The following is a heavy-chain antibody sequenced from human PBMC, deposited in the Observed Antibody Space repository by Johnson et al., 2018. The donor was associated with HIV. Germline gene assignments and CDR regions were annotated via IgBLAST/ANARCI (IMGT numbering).Heavy chain of an antibody. CDR2: ISYDGSNK. Sequence: QVQLVESGGGLVQPGGSLRLSCAASGFTVSSYAMHWVRQAPGKGLEWVAVISYDGSNKYYADSVKGRFTISRDNSKNTLYLQMNSLRAEDTAVYYCARDSDSLYAFDIWGQGTMVTVSS. J-gene: IGHJ3*02. D-gene: IGHD3-22*01. CDR1: GFTVSSYA. V-gene: IGHV3-30-3*01. CDR3: ARDSDSLYAFDI.